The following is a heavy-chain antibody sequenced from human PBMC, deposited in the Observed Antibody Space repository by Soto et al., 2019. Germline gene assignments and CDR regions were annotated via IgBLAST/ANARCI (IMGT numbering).Heavy chain of an antibody. Sequence: SVKVSCKASGGTFSSYAISWVRQAPGQGLEWMGGIVPIFGTANYAQKFQGRVTITADESTSTAYMELSSLRSEDTAVYYCARARLRYCSGGSCLFFYGMDVWGQGTTVTVSS. V-gene: IGHV1-69*13. J-gene: IGHJ6*02. D-gene: IGHD2-15*01. CDR1: GGTFSSYA. CDR3: ARARLRYCSGGSCLFFYGMDV. CDR2: IVPIFGTA.